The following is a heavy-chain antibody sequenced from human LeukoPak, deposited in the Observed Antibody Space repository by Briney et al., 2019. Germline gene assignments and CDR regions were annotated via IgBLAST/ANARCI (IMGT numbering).Heavy chain of an antibody. Sequence: SETLSLTCTVSRGSISPDHCAWIRQPPEKGLEWIGYIFYTGRARYNPSLESRVTLTVDMSKNQVSLKLNSVTAADTAIYYCARLVDGIYTRLDSWGQGTLVTVSS. CDR1: RGSISPDH. J-gene: IGHJ4*02. V-gene: IGHV4-59*08. CDR3: ARLVDGIYTRLDS. CDR2: IFYTGRA. D-gene: IGHD1-26*01.